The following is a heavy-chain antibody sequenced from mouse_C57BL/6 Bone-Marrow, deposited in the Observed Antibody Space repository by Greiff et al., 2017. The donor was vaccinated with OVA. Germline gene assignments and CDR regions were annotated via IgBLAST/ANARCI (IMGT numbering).Heavy chain of an antibody. CDR1: GYTFTDYY. V-gene: IGHV1-19*01. D-gene: IGHD1-1*01. J-gene: IGHJ2*01. CDR3: ARGGSYYGSSRFDY. CDR2: INPYNGGT. Sequence: EVQLQQSGPVLVKPGASVKMSCKASGYTFTDYYMNWVKQSHGKSLEWIGVINPYNGGTSYNQKFKGKATLTVDKSSSTAYMELNSLTSEDSAVYYCARGGSYYGSSRFDYWGQGTTLTVSP.